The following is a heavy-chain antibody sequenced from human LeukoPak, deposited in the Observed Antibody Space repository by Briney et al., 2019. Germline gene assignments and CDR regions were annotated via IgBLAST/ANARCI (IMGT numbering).Heavy chain of an antibody. D-gene: IGHD6-19*01. V-gene: IGHV3-48*01. Sequence: GGSLRLSCAASGFTFSSYAMSWVRQTPGKGLEWVSYITSSSGRAVYADSVKGRFTISRDNSKNSLYLQMNSLRAEDTAVYYCARGGWYFDYWGQGTLVTVSS. CDR3: ARGGWYFDY. CDR1: GFTFSSYA. J-gene: IGHJ4*02. CDR2: ITSSSGRA.